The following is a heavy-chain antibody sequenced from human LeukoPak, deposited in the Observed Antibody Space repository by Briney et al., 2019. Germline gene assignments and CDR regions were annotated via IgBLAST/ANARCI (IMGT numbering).Heavy chain of an antibody. J-gene: IGHJ4*02. CDR2: IYTSGST. CDR1: GDSVSNYY. D-gene: IGHD6-13*01. Sequence: SETLSLTCIVSGDSVSNYYWSWIRQPAGKGLEWIGRIYTSGSTNYNPSLKSRVTMSVDTSKNQFSLKLTSVTAADTAVYYCAREAAAGTFYFDYWGQGTLVTVSS. V-gene: IGHV4-4*07. CDR3: AREAAAGTFYFDY.